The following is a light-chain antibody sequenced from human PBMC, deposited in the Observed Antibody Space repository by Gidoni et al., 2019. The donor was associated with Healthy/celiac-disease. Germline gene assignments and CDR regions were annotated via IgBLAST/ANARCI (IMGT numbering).Light chain of an antibody. V-gene: IGKV3-11*01. J-gene: IGKJ2*01. CDR1: QSVSSY. CDR2: DAS. Sequence: EIVLTQSPATLSLSPGDRATLSCRASQSVSSYLAWYQQKPGQAPRPLIYDASNRATGIPARFSGSGSGTDFTLTISSLEPEDFAVYYCQQRSNWLRTFGQGTKLEIK. CDR3: QQRSNWLRT.